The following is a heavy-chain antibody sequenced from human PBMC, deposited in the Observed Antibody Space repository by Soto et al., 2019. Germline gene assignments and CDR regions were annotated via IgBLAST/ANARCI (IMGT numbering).Heavy chain of an antibody. CDR3: ARDRGDSYGQYYFDY. J-gene: IGHJ4*02. Sequence: QVQLVESGGGVVQPGRSLRLSCAASGFTFSSYAMHWVRQAPGKGLEWVAVKSYDGSNKYYADSVKGRFTISRDNSKNTLYLQMNSLRAEDTAVYYCARDRGDSYGQYYFDYWGQGTLVTVSS. CDR2: KSYDGSNK. V-gene: IGHV3-30-3*01. CDR1: GFTFSSYA. D-gene: IGHD5-18*01.